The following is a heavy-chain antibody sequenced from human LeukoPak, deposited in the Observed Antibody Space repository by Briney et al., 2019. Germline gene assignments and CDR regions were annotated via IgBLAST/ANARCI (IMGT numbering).Heavy chain of an antibody. J-gene: IGHJ1*01. Sequence: SVKVSCKASGGTFSRYAISWVRQSPGQGLEWMGGITPIFGTANYAQKLQGRVTITADESTSTAYMELSSLRSEDTAVYYCARDSSELRSLIFHWGQGTLVTVSS. CDR1: GGTFSRYA. V-gene: IGHV1-69*13. CDR2: ITPIFGTA. CDR3: ARDSSELRSLIFH. D-gene: IGHD1-14*01.